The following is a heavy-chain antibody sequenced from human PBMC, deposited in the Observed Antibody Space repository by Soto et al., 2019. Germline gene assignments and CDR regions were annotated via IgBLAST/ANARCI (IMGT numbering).Heavy chain of an antibody. D-gene: IGHD6-19*01. V-gene: IGHV4-30-2*01. CDR3: AGMPYTSGLRFDP. J-gene: IGHJ5*02. Sequence: SETLSLTCTISGDSYSISTYSWSWIRQPPGKALEWVGFIYQSGVTSYNPSLKSRVSISLDRSNNQCSLKLRSVAAADTAVYYCAGMPYTSGLRFDPWGPGTLVTVSS. CDR1: GDSYSISTYS. CDR2: IYQSGVT.